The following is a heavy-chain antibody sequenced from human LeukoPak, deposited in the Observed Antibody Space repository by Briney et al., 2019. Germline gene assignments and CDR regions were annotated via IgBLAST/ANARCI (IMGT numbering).Heavy chain of an antibody. D-gene: IGHD1-26*01. CDR2: VYSGSGT. V-gene: IGHV3-66*01. CDR1: GFTVSGIC. J-gene: IGHJ3*02. Sequence: GGSLRLSCAASGFTVSGICMSWVRQAPGKGMEWVTIVYSGSGTYYADSVKGGFTISRDNAKNSLYLQITSLRAEDTAVYYCARARIGGAFDIWGQGTMVTVSS. CDR3: ARARIGGAFDI.